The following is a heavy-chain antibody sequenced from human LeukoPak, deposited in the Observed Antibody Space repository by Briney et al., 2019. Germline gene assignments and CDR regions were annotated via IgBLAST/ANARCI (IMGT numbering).Heavy chain of an antibody. CDR3: ARSRDEVRLFDY. CDR2: INPNSGGT. D-gene: IGHD3-10*01. V-gene: IGHV1-2*02. CDR1: GYTFTGYY. Sequence: ASVKVSCKASGYTFTGYYMHWVRQAPGQGLEWMGWINPNSGGTNYAQKFQGRVTMTRDTSISTAYMELSRLRSDDTAVYYCARSRDEVRLFDYWGQGTLVTVSS. J-gene: IGHJ4*02.